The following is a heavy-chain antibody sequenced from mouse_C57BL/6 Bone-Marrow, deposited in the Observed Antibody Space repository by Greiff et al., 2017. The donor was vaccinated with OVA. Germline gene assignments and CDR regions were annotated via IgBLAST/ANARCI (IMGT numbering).Heavy chain of an antibody. D-gene: IGHD2-4*01. J-gene: IGHJ3*01. Sequence: VQLQQSGAELVRPGASGKRGGKAAGDTGTDYYINWVKQRPGQGLEWIARIYPGSGNTYYNEKFKGKATLTAEKSSSTAYMQLSSLTSEDSAVYFCAKGGLRRGFAYWGQGTPVTVSA. CDR3: AKGGLRRGFAY. CDR1: GDTGTDYY. V-gene: IGHV1-76*01. CDR2: IYPGSGNT.